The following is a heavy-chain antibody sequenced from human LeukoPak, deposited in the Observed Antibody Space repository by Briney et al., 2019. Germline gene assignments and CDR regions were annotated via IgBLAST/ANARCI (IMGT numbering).Heavy chain of an antibody. CDR3: AKDPQGMATTYGFFDY. J-gene: IGHJ4*02. D-gene: IGHD5-24*01. CDR2: ISSNGGST. Sequence: GGSLRLSCAASGFTFSSYAMHWVRQAPGKGLEYVSAISSNGGSTYYANSVKGRFTISRDNSKNTLYLQMGSLRAEDTAVYYCAKDPQGMATTYGFFDYWGQGTLVTVSS. CDR1: GFTFSSYA. V-gene: IGHV3-64*01.